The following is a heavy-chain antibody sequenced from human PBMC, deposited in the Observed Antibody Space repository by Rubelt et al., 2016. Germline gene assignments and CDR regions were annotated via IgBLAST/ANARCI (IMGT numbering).Heavy chain of an antibody. Sequence: QVQLVQSGAEVKKPGASVKVSCKASGYTFTSYGISWVRQAPGQGLEWMGWISAYNGNTNYAQKQQGIGTMTTDTSTSTAYMELRSLRSDETAVDYCARDRIRIAARQGWYFDLWGRGTLVTVSS. V-gene: IGHV1-18*01. D-gene: IGHD6-6*01. J-gene: IGHJ2*01. CDR1: GYTFTSYG. CDR3: ARDRIRIAARQGWYFDL. CDR2: ISAYNGNT.